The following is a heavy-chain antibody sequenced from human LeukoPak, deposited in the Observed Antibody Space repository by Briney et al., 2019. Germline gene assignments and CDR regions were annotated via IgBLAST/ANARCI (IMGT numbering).Heavy chain of an antibody. D-gene: IGHD6-6*01. CDR2: ISASGTTT. CDR3: ARDSSSYYFDY. Sequence: GGSLRLSCVVYGFTFSSHEMNWVRQAPGKGLEWVSYISASGTTTYYADSVKGRFTISRDNAKSSLYLQKNSLRAEDTAVYYCARDSSSYYFDYWGQGTLVTVSS. V-gene: IGHV3-48*03. J-gene: IGHJ4*02. CDR1: GFTFSSHE.